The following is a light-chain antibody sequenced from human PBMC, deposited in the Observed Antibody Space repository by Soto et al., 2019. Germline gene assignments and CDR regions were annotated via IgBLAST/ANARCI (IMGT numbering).Light chain of an antibody. J-gene: IGKJ1*01. CDR1: QSISTL. Sequence: DLQMTQSPSSLSASVGDRVTITCRASQSISTLLSWYQHMPGKAPKLLIYAASSLRSGVPSRFSGSGSGTDFTLTISSLQPEDFANYYCQQSYTIPWTFGQGTKVEIK. V-gene: IGKV1-39*01. CDR3: QQSYTIPWT. CDR2: AAS.